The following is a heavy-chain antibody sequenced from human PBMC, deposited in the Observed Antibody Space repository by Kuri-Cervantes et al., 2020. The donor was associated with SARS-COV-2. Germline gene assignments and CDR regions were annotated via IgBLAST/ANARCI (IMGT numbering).Heavy chain of an antibody. V-gene: IGHV4-34*01. D-gene: IGHD2-15*01. Sequence: GSLRLSCAVYGGSFSGYYWSWIRQPPGKGLEWIGEINHSGSTNYNPSLKSRVTISVDTSKNQFSLKLSSVTAADTAVYYCASRGYCSGGSCSKYYFDYWGQGTLVTVSS. CDR1: GGSFSGYY. J-gene: IGHJ4*02. CDR2: INHSGST. CDR3: ASRGYCSGGSCSKYYFDY.